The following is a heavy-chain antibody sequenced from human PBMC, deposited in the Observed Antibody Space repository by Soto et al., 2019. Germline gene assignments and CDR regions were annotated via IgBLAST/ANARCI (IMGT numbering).Heavy chain of an antibody. CDR1: GGSISSGDYY. CDR3: ARDNPLPVTPIFDLYYGMDV. Sequence: SETLSLTCTVSGGSISSGDYYWSWIRQPPGKGLEWIGYIYYSGSTYYNPSLKSRVTISVDTSKNQFSLKLSSVTAADTAVYYCARDNPLPVTPIFDLYYGMDVWGQGTTVTVSS. D-gene: IGHD3-3*01. J-gene: IGHJ6*02. CDR2: IYYSGST. V-gene: IGHV4-30-4*01.